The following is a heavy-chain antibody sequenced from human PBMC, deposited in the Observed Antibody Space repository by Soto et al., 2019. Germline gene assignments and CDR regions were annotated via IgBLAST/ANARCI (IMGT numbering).Heavy chain of an antibody. CDR1: GGSFSGYY. CDR3: ARGRVHSSGWYRDFDY. Sequence: ASETLSLTCAVYGGSFSGYYWSWIRQPPGKGLEWIGEINHSGSTNYNPSLKSRVTISVDTSKNQFSLKLSSVTAADKALYYCARGRVHSSGWYRDFDYWGQGTLVTVSS. D-gene: IGHD6-19*01. J-gene: IGHJ4*02. CDR2: INHSGST. V-gene: IGHV4-34*01.